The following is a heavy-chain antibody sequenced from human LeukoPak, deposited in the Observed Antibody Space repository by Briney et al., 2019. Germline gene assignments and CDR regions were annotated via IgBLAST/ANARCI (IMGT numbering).Heavy chain of an antibody. CDR3: ASLRPYYYYYMDV. Sequence: PSETLSLTCTVSGYSISSGYYWGWIRQPPGKGLERIGEINHSGSTNYNPSLKSRVTISVDTSKNQFSLKLSSVTAADTAVYYCASLRPYYYYYMDVWGKGTTVTVSS. CDR2: INHSGST. V-gene: IGHV4-38-2*02. D-gene: IGHD6-6*01. CDR1: GYSISSGYY. J-gene: IGHJ6*03.